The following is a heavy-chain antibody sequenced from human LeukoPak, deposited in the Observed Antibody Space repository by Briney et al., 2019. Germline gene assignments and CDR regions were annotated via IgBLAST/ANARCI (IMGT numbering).Heavy chain of an antibody. D-gene: IGHD2-21*01. V-gene: IGHV3-21*01. J-gene: IGHJ4*02. CDR2: ISSSISYI. CDR3: VRESIRGTRDFDY. CDR1: GFTFSRYS. Sequence: GGSLRLSCAASGFTFSRYSMNWVRQAPGKGLEWVSSISSSISYIYYADSVKGRFTISRDNAKNSLYLQMNSLRAEDTAVYYCVRESIRGTRDFDYWGQGTLVTVSS.